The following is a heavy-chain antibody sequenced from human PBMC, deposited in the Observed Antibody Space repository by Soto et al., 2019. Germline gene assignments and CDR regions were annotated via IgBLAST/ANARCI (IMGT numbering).Heavy chain of an antibody. Sequence: QVQLVQSGAEVKKPGSSVKVSCKASGGIFSSYGMNWVRQAPGQGLEWMGGIIPIFGKANLAQKFQGRVTITADESTSTAYMELSSLKSDDTAVYYCARPGVDEVMVYTMDVWGQGTTVIVSS. J-gene: IGHJ6*02. D-gene: IGHD5-18*01. CDR2: IIPIFGKA. CDR1: GGIFSSYG. V-gene: IGHV1-69*01. CDR3: ARPGVDEVMVYTMDV.